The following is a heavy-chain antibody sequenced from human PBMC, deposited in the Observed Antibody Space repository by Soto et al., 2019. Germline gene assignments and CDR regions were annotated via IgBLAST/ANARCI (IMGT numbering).Heavy chain of an antibody. D-gene: IGHD1-1*01. V-gene: IGHV3-74*01. J-gene: IGHJ5*02. CDR3: ARVGTGIYNWFDP. CDR1: GFTFSSYW. Sequence: PGGSLRLSCAASGFTFSSYWMHWVRQAPGKGLVWVSGISRDGSTTSYADSVKGRCTISRDNAKNTLYLQMNSLRAEDTAVYYCARVGTGIYNWFDPWGQGTLVTVSS. CDR2: ISRDGSTT.